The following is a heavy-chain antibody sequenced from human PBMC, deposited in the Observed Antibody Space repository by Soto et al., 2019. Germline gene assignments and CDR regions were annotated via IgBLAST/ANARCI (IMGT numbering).Heavy chain of an antibody. D-gene: IGHD3-3*01. V-gene: IGHV4-31*03. CDR3: ARERFLEWLLDPKDVYYMDV. CDR2: IYYSGST. CDR1: GGSISSGGYY. J-gene: IGHJ6*03. Sequence: SETLSLTCTVSGGSISSGGYYWSWIRQHPGKGLEWIGYIYYSGSTYYNPSLKSRVTISVDTSKNQFSLKLSSVTAADTAVYYCARERFLEWLLDPKDVYYMDVWGKGTSVTVSS.